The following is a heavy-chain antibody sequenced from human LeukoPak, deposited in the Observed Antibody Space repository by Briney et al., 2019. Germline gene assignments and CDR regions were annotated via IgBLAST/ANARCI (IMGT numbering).Heavy chain of an antibody. CDR3: ARVTNDYDILTGSYLNTMDV. D-gene: IGHD3-9*01. J-gene: IGHJ6*02. CDR2: ISYSGST. V-gene: IGHV4-61*08. CDR1: GGSVSSGVYH. Sequence: PSETLSLTCTVSGGSVSSGVYHWSWIRPPPGKGLEWIGYISYSGSTNYNPSLKSRVTISVDTSKNQFSLNLSSVTAADTAVYYCARVTNDYDILTGSYLNTMDVWGQGTTVTVSS.